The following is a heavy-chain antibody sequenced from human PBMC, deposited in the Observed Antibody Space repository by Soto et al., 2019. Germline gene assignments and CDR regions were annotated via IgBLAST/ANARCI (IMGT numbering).Heavy chain of an antibody. D-gene: IGHD3-10*01. V-gene: IGHV4-59*01. CDR1: GGSISSYY. CDR3: ARVGGYYYGSANWFDP. Sequence: SETLSLTCTVSGGSISSYYWSWIRQPPGKGLEWIGYIYYSGSTNYNPSLKSRVTISVDTSKNQFSLKLSSVTAADTAVYYCARVGGYYYGSANWFDPWGQGTLVTVSS. J-gene: IGHJ5*01. CDR2: IYYSGST.